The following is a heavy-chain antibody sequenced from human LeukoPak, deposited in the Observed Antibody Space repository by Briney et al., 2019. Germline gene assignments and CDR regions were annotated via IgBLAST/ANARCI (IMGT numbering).Heavy chain of an antibody. D-gene: IGHD3-22*01. J-gene: IGHJ5*02. CDR1: GFTFSSYA. CDR3: AKNPHYYDSSGYYYLSWFDP. CDR2: ISGSGGST. V-gene: IGHV3-23*01. Sequence: GGSLRLSCAASGFTFSSYAMGWVRQAPGKGLEWVSAISGSGGSTYYADSVKGRFTISRDNSKNTLYLQMNSLRAEDTAVYYCAKNPHYYDSSGYYYLSWFDPWGQGTLVTVSS.